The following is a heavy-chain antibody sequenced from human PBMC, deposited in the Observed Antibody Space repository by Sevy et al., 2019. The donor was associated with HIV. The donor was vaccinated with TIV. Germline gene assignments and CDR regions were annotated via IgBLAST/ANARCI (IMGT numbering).Heavy chain of an antibody. J-gene: IGHJ4*02. V-gene: IGHV3-23*01. Sequence: GGSLRLSCAASGFTFSSYAMSWVRQAPGKGLEWVSAISGSGGSTYYADSVKGRFTISRDNSKNTLYLQMNSLRAEDXAVYYCAKRADATYYYDSSGYFGYWGQGTLVTVSS. CDR1: GFTFSSYA. D-gene: IGHD3-22*01. CDR3: AKRADATYYYDSSGYFGY. CDR2: ISGSGGST.